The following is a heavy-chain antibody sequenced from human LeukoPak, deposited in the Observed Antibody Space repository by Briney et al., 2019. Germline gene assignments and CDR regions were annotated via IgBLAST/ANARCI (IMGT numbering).Heavy chain of an antibody. J-gene: IGHJ4*02. V-gene: IGHV3-23*01. Sequence: GGSLRLSCAASGFTFSSYAMSCVRGAPGKGLEWVSAISSSGGSTYYADSVKGRFTFSRDNSKNTLYLQMNSLRAEDTAVYYCAKTDQDSTAGDYWGQGTLVTVSS. D-gene: IGHD2-15*01. CDR3: AKTDQDSTAGDY. CDR2: ISSSGGST. CDR1: GFTFSSYA.